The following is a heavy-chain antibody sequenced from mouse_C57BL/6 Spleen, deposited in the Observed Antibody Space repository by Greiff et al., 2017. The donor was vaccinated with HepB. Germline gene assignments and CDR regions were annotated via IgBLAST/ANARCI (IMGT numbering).Heavy chain of an antibody. D-gene: IGHD2-3*01. CDR3: ARGGYDYGYFDV. V-gene: IGHV1-64*01. CDR2: IHPNSGST. J-gene: IGHJ1*03. CDR1: GYTFTSYW. Sequence: QVQLQQPGAELVKPGASVKLSCKASGYTFTSYWMHWVKQRPGQGLEWIGMIHPNSGSTNYNEKFKSKATLTVDKSSSTAYMQLSSLTSEDSAVYYCARGGYDYGYFDVWGTGTTVTVSS.